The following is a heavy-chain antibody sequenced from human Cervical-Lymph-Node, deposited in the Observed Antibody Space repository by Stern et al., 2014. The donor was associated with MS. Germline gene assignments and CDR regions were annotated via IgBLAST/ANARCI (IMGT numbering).Heavy chain of an antibody. D-gene: IGHD2-15*01. V-gene: IGHV4-31*03. CDR3: AGDCSGGSCYLGMDV. CDR1: GGSISSGGYY. J-gene: IGHJ6*02. Sequence: VQLVESGPGLVKPSQTLSLTCTVSGGSISSGGYYWSWIRQHPGKGLEWIGYIYYSGSTYYNPSLKSRVTISVDTSKNQFSLKLSSVTAADTAVYYCAGDCSGGSCYLGMDVWGQGTTVTVSS. CDR2: IYYSGST.